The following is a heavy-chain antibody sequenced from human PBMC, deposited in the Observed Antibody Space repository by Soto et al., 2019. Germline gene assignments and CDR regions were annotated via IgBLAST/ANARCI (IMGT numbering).Heavy chain of an antibody. D-gene: IGHD1-26*01. CDR3: ALESYYGPRYYGMDV. V-gene: IGHV3-72*01. CDR2: SRNKANSYTT. Sequence: PGGSLRLSCAASGFIFSDPYMDWVRQAPGEGLEWVARSRNKANSYTTEYAASVKGRFTISRDDSANSLYLQMNSLKTEDTAVYYCALESYYGPRYYGMDVWGQGTTVTV. J-gene: IGHJ6*02. CDR1: GFIFSDPY.